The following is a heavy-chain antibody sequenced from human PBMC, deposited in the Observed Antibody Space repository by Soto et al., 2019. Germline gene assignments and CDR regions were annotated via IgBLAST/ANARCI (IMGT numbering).Heavy chain of an antibody. CDR2: ISAYNGNT. CDR3: ARVLKERDYYMDV. V-gene: IGHV1-18*01. D-gene: IGHD1-26*01. Sequence: ASLTVSCKASGYTFTSYGISWVRQAPGQGLEWMGWISAYNGNTNYAQKLQGRVTMTTDTSTSTAYMELRSLRSDDTAVYYCARVLKERDYYMDVWGKGTTVTVSS. CDR1: GYTFTSYG. J-gene: IGHJ6*03.